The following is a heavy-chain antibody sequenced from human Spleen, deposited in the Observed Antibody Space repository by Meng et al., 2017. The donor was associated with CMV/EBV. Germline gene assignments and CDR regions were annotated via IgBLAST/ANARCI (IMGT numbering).Heavy chain of an antibody. D-gene: IGHD3-3*01. CDR2: MNPNSGNT. CDR1: GYTFTTYD. CDR3: ARDRDTLVFGVITLSPGDY. V-gene: IGHV1-8*01. J-gene: IGHJ4*02. Sequence: ASVKVSCKASGYTFTTYDINWVRQATGQGLEWMGWMNPNSGNTGYAQKFQGRVTLTRVTSISTAYMELSSLTSDDTAVYYCARDRDTLVFGVITLSPGDYWGQGTLVTVSS.